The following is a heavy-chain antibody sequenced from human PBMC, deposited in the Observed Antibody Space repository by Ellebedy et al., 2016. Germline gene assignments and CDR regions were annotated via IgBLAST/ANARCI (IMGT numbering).Heavy chain of an antibody. CDR3: ARGPYGHIVVVTAIHYGMDV. CDR2: ISYDGSNK. V-gene: IGHV3-30-3*01. CDR1: GFTFSSYA. Sequence: GESLKISCAASGFTFSSYAMHWVRQAPGKGLEWVAVISYDGSNKYYADSVKGRFTISRDNSKNTLYLQMNSLRAEDTAVYYCARGPYGHIVVVTAIHYGMDVWGQGTTVTVSS. D-gene: IGHD2-21*02. J-gene: IGHJ6*02.